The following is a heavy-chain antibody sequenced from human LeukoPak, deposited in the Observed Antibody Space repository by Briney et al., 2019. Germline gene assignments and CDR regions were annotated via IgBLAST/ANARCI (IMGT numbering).Heavy chain of an antibody. D-gene: IGHD1-26*01. CDR1: GGTFSSYA. CDR2: IIPIFGTA. V-gene: IGHV1-69*13. Sequence: ASVKVSCKASGGTFSSYAISWVRQAPGQGLEWMGGIIPIFGTANYAQKFQGRVTITADESTSTAYMELSSLRSEDTAVYYCASSTGAHYYYYGMDVWGQGTTVTVSS. J-gene: IGHJ6*02. CDR3: ASSTGAHYYYYGMDV.